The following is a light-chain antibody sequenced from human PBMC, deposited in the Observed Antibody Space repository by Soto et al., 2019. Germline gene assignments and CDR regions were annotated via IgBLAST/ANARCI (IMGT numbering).Light chain of an antibody. CDR1: QSVGNY. J-gene: IGKJ5*01. Sequence: EIVLTQSPATLSLSPGERATLSCRASQSVGNYLAWHQQKPGQAPRLLIYDASSRATGIPARFSGSGSGTDFTLTISSLEPEDFAVYFCQQRSDWPPLTFGQGTRLEIK. V-gene: IGKV3-11*01. CDR2: DAS. CDR3: QQRSDWPPLT.